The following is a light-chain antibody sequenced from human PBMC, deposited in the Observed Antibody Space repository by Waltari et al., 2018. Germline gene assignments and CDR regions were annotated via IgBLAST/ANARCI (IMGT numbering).Light chain of an antibody. CDR2: DAF. Sequence: QSALTQPASVSGSPGPPITIPCTGTICYVGSYHYVSWYQQYPGKAPKLRIYDAFPRPSRVSNRFSGSKSGNTASLTISGLQTEDEGDYYCNSYTGSSSWVFGGGTKLTVL. CDR1: ICYVGSYHY. J-gene: IGLJ3*02. V-gene: IGLV2-14*03. CDR3: NSYTGSSSWV.